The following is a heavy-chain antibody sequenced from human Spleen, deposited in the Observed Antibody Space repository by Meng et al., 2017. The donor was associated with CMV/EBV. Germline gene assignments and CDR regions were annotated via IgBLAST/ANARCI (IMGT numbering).Heavy chain of an antibody. CDR2: INHSGST. J-gene: IGHJ4*01. D-gene: IGHD3-10*01. CDR3: AREGVSFGELFGYFAY. V-gene: IGHV4-34*01. Sequence: SDTLSFTCAVYGGSFSGYYWRWFRQPPGKGLEWIGEINHSGSTNYKPSLKSRVTISVDTSKNQFSLKQRSATDADTAVYYCAREGVSFGELFGYFAYWGQGTLVTVSS. CDR1: GGSFSGYY.